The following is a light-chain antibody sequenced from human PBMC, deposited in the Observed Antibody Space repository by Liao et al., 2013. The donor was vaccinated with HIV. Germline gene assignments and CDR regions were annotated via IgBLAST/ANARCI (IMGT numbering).Light chain of an antibody. V-gene: IGLV3-1*01. CDR1: YLEDKH. CDR2: QDN. J-gene: IGLJ2*01. CDR3: QAWDIRTGV. Sequence: SYELTQPPSVSVSPGQTATITCYGVYLEDKHVCWYQQRPGQSPVLLICQDNKRPSGIPERFSGSNSGNTATLTISGTQPVDVAEYYCQAWDIRTGVFGGGTKLTVL.